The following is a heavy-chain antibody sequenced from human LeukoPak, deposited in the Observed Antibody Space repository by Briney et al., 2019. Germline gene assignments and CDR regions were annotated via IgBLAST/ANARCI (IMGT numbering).Heavy chain of an antibody. V-gene: IGHV4-61*01. D-gene: IGHD5-18*01. CDR3: ARDKTVDTAMAAPPIGYYYYGMDV. CDR2: IYYSGST. Sequence: SETLSLTCTVSGGSVSSGSYYWSWIRQPPGKGLEWIGYIYYSGSTNYNPSLKSRVTISVDTSKNQFSPKLSSVTAADTAVYYCARDKTVDTAMAAPPIGYYYYGMDVWGKGTTVTVSS. CDR1: GGSVSSGSYY. J-gene: IGHJ6*04.